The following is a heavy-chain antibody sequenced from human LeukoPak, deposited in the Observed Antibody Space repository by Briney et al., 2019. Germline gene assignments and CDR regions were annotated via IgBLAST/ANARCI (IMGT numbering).Heavy chain of an antibody. V-gene: IGHV3-48*02. J-gene: IGHJ4*02. D-gene: IGHD5-12*01. CDR3: AREIYSGYVAKGY. Sequence: GGSLRLSCAASGFTFSSYSMNWVRQAPGKGLEWVSYISSRSSTIYYADSVKGRFTISRDNAKNSLYLQMNSLRDEDTAVYYCAREIYSGYVAKGYWGQGTLVTVSS. CDR1: GFTFSSYS. CDR2: ISSRSSTI.